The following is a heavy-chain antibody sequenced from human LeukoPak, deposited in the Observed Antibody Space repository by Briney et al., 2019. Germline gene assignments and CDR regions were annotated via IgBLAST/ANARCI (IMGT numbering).Heavy chain of an antibody. Sequence: ASVKVSCKASGYTSTGYYMHWVRQAPGQGLEWMGWINPNSGGTNYAQKFQGRVTMTRDTSISTAYMELRSLRSDDTAVYYCARRGYPVYYYYMDVWGKGTTVTISS. CDR2: INPNSGGT. CDR1: GYTSTGYY. V-gene: IGHV1-2*02. D-gene: IGHD5-12*01. CDR3: ARRGYPVYYYYMDV. J-gene: IGHJ6*03.